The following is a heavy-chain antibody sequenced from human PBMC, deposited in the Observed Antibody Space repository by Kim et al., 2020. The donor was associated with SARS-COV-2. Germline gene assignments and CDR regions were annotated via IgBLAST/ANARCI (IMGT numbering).Heavy chain of an antibody. Sequence: YNADPVQGRFTLPRDNSKNTLYVQMNSLRAEDTGVYYCASRSTGKKYFDYWGQGTLVTVSS. D-gene: IGHD2-2*01. CDR3: ASRSTGKKYFDY. J-gene: IGHJ4*02. V-gene: IGHV3-23*01.